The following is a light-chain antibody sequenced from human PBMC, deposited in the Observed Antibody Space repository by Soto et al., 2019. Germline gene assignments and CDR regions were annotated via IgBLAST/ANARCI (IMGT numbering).Light chain of an antibody. J-gene: IGKJ2*01. CDR1: QGIKND. Sequence: AIQMTQSPSSLSASVGDRVTITCRASQGIKNDVAWYQQKPGKAPKLLIFAAPTLQSGVPPRFSGSGSGTDFTLTISSLQPEDFAVYYCLQDYNFPYTFGQGTKLEIK. CDR2: AAP. CDR3: LQDYNFPYT. V-gene: IGKV1-6*01.